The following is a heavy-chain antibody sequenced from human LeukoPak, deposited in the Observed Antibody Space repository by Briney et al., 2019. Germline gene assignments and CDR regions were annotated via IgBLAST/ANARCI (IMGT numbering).Heavy chain of an antibody. CDR2: ISAYNGNT. V-gene: IGHV1-18*01. Sequence: WASVTVSCKASGYTFTSYGISWVRQAPGQGLEWMGWISAYNGNTNYAQKLQGRVTMTEDTSTDTAYVELSSLRSEDTAVYYCATDPMSLSYPTVVTLPPRYAFDIWGQGTMVTVSS. CDR1: GYTFTSYG. J-gene: IGHJ3*02. CDR3: ATDPMSLSYPTVVTLPPRYAFDI. D-gene: IGHD4-17*01.